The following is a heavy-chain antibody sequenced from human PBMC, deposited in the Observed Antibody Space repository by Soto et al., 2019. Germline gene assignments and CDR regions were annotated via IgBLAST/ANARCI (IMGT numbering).Heavy chain of an antibody. J-gene: IGHJ6*03. D-gene: IGHD6-13*01. V-gene: IGHV3-33*01. CDR3: ARDANRYSSSWRYYYYYYMDV. CDR1: GFTFSSYG. CDR2: IWYDGSNK. Sequence: GGSLRLSCAASGFTFSSYGMHWVRQAPGKGLEWVAVIWYDGSNKYYADSVKGRFTISRDNSKNTLYLQMNSLRAEVSAVYYCARDANRYSSSWRYYYYYYMDVWGKGTTVTVSS.